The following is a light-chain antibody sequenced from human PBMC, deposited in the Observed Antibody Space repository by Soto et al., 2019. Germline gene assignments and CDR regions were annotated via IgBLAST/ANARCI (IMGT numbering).Light chain of an antibody. CDR2: EVS. V-gene: IGLV2-8*01. CDR3: SSYAGSNNLGHV. Sequence: QSALTQPPSASGSPGQSVTISCTGTSSDAGGYNYVSWYQQHPGKAPKLMIYEVSKRPSGVPDRFSGSKSGNTASLTVSGLQAEDEADYYCSSYAGSNNLGHVFGTGTKVTVL. CDR1: SSDAGGYNY. J-gene: IGLJ1*01.